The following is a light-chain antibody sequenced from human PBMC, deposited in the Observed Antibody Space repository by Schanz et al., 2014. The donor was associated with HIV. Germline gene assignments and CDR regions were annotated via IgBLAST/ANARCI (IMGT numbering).Light chain of an antibody. Sequence: QSALTQPASVSGSPGQSITISCTGTSSDIGGYNFVSWYRQHPGKAPQLMIYDVSHRPSGISSRFSGSKSGNTASLTVSGLQAEDEADYYCCSYAGSYTFVLFGGGTKVTVL. CDR3: CSYAGSYTFVL. CDR1: SSDIGGYNF. CDR2: DVS. V-gene: IGLV2-14*03. J-gene: IGLJ2*01.